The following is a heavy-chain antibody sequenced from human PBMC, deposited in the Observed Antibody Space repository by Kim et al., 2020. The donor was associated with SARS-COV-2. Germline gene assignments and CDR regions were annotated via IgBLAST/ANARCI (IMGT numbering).Heavy chain of an antibody. Sequence: SETLSLTCTVSGGSINNFYWSWIRQPPGKGLEWIGYVYNSGSTNYNPSLKSRVTISVDTSKNQFSLKLNSVTAADTAVYYCARSASGRYYMNWVDPWGQGTLVTVFS. V-gene: IGHV4-59*01. J-gene: IGHJ5*02. CDR2: VYNSGST. CDR1: GGSINNFY. CDR3: ARSASGRYYMNWVDP. D-gene: IGHD3-10*01.